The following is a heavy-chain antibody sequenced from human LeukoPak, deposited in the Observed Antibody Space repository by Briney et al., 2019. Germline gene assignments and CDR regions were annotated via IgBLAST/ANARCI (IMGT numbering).Heavy chain of an antibody. CDR1: GFTFSRYG. Sequence: GGSLRLSCVVSGFTFSRYGMHWVRQAPGKGLEWVSFIRYDGSDKYYADSVKGRFTISRDNSKNTLYLQMNRLRAEDTAVYYCAKDFSVYYYDSRVLDYWGQGTLVTVSS. J-gene: IGHJ4*02. D-gene: IGHD3-22*01. CDR2: IRYDGSDK. CDR3: AKDFSVYYYDSRVLDY. V-gene: IGHV3-30*02.